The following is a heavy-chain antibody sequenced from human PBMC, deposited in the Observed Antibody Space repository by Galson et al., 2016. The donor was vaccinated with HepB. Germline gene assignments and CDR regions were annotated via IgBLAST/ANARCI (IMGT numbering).Heavy chain of an antibody. V-gene: IGHV4-31*03. D-gene: IGHD4-11*01. Sequence: TLSLTCTVSGGSLSGGGYYWSWIRQSPGRGLEWIGYTYDNGSTDYMSSLKRRVTMSVDTSKNQFSLKSSSVTAADTALYYCARGPTRTDAFDVWGQGAMVTVSS. CDR2: TYDNGST. J-gene: IGHJ3*01. CDR3: ARGPTRTDAFDV. CDR1: GGSLSGGGYY.